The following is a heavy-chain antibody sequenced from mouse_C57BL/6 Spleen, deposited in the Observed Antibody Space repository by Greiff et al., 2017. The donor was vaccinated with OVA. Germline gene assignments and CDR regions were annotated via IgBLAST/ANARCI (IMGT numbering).Heavy chain of an antibody. Sequence: QVQLQQPGAELVKPGASVKLSCKASGYTFTSYWMHWVKQRPGQGLEWIGMIHPNSGSTNYNEKFKIKATLTVDKSSSTAYMQLSSLTSEDSAVYYCARGSWDANYFDYWGQGTTLTVSS. J-gene: IGHJ2*01. V-gene: IGHV1-64*01. CDR1: GYTFTSYW. CDR3: ARGSWDANYFDY. CDR2: IHPNSGST. D-gene: IGHD4-1*01.